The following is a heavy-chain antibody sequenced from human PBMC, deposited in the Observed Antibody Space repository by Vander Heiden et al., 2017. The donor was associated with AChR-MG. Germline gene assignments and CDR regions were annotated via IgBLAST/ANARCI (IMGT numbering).Heavy chain of an antibody. J-gene: IGHJ4*02. CDR1: GFTFSSYA. D-gene: IGHD2-2*02. Sequence: EVQLLESGGGLVQPGGSLRLSCAASGFTFSSYAMSWVRQAPGKGLEWVSAISGSGGSTYYADSVKGRVTISRDNSKNTLYLQMNSLRAEETAVYYCAKDRHCSSTSCYRVDFDYWGQGTLVTVSS. CDR2: ISGSGGST. CDR3: AKDRHCSSTSCYRVDFDY. V-gene: IGHV3-23*01.